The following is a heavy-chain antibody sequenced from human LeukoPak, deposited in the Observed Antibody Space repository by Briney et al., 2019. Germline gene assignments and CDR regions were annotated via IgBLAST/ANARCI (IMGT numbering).Heavy chain of an antibody. CDR3: ARGGYCSSTSCYSWFDP. CDR2: IYHSGST. J-gene: IGHJ5*02. D-gene: IGHD2-2*02. CDR1: GGSISSGGYS. Sequence: SETLSLTCAVSGGSISSGGYSWSWIRQPPGKGLEWIGYIYHSGSTYYNPSLRSRVTMSVDRSKNQFSLKLSSVTAADTAVYYCARGGYCSSTSCYSWFDPWGQGTLVTVSS. V-gene: IGHV4-30-2*01.